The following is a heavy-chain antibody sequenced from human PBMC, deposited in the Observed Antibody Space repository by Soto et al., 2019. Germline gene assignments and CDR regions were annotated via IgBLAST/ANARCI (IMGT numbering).Heavy chain of an antibody. CDR3: ARAGGITIFGVVAFNYGMDV. CDR2: IYYSGST. D-gene: IGHD3-3*01. J-gene: IGHJ6*02. V-gene: IGHV4-31*03. Sequence: QVQLQESGPGLVKPSQTLSLTCTVSGGSISSGGYYWSWIRQHPGKGLEWIGYIYYSGSTYYNPSLKSRVTISVDTSKNQFSLKLSSVTAADTAVYYCARAGGITIFGVVAFNYGMDVWGQGTTVTVCS. CDR1: GGSISSGGYY.